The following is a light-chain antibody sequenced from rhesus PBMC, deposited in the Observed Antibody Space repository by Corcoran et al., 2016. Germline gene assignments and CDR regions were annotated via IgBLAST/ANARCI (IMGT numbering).Light chain of an antibody. CDR1: QGIRKW. CDR2: KAS. CDR3: QQHDTSPWT. J-gene: IGKJ1*01. Sequence: DIQMTQSPSSLSGSVGDRVTVTCRASQGIRKWLAWYQQKPGKVPKLLIYKASKLETGVPSRFSGSGSGTDFTLTISSLQPEDIATYYCQQHDTSPWTFGQGTKVEIK. V-gene: IGKV1-69*01.